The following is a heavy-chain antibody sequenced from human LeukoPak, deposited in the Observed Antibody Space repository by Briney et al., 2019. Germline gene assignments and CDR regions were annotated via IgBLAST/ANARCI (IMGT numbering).Heavy chain of an antibody. CDR3: ARVSSSSWFGPFDY. V-gene: IGHV4-59*01. CDR1: GGSLNSYY. Sequence: SGTLSLTCTVAGGSLNSYYWACIRQPPGKGLDWIGYMHYSGNTNYNTSLKNRVTISVDTSKSQFSLKLSAVTAADTAVYYCARVSSSSWFGPFDYWGQGTLATVSS. D-gene: IGHD6-13*01. CDR2: MHYSGNT. J-gene: IGHJ4*02.